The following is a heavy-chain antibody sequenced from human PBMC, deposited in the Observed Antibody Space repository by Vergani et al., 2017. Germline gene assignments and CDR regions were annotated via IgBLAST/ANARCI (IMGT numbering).Heavy chain of an antibody. J-gene: IGHJ4*02. Sequence: QVQLQQWGAGLLKPSETLSLTCAVYGGSFSGYYWSWIRQPPGKGLEWIGEINHSGSTNYNPSLKSRVTISVDTSKKQFSLKLSSVTAADTAVYYCARLQARTGTFYYFDYWGQGTLVTVSS. D-gene: IGHD1-7*01. V-gene: IGHV4-34*01. CDR3: ARLQARTGTFYYFDY. CDR1: GGSFSGYY. CDR2: INHSGST.